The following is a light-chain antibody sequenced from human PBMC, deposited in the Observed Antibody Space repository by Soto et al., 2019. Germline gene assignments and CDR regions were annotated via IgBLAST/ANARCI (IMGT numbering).Light chain of an antibody. V-gene: IGKV1-39*01. CDR3: QQSYSTPN. CDR1: QSISNY. Sequence: DLQMTQSPSSLSASVGDRVAITCRASQSISNYLNWYQQKPGKAPKLLIYAASSLQSGVPSRFSGSGSGTDFTLTISSLQPEDFATYYCQQSYSTPNFGGGTKVEVK. J-gene: IGKJ4*01. CDR2: AAS.